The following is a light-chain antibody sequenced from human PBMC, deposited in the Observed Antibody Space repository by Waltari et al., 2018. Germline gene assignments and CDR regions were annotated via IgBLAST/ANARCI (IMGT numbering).Light chain of an antibody. CDR2: SAS. CDR3: QQYKNWPQWT. J-gene: IGKJ1*01. Sequence: EMVMTQSPATPSVSPGERATLSCRASQSVNSNLAWYQQKPGQAPRLLIYSASTRATGVPARFSGSGSGTEFTLTISSLQSEDFAVYYCQQYKNWPQWTFGQGTKVDSK. CDR1: QSVNSN. V-gene: IGKV3-15*01.